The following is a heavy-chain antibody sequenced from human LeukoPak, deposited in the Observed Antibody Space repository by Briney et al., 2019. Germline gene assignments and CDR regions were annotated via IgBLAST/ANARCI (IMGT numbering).Heavy chain of an antibody. J-gene: IGHJ4*02. CDR2: ITMDGGTT. D-gene: IGHD6-13*01. V-gene: IGHV3-23*01. Sequence: GGSLRLSCAASGFTFSSCSMSWLRQAPGMGLEWVSSITMDGGTTSSADAVKGRFTISRDNSKGTLYLQMNNLRAEDTAVYYCVKGRISEDGLDFWGQGTLVTVSS. CDR1: GFTFSSCS. CDR3: VKGRISEDGLDF.